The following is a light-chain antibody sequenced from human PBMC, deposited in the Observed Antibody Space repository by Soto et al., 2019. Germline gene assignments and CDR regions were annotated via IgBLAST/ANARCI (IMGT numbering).Light chain of an antibody. CDR1: QSVSNS. J-gene: IGKJ5*01. Sequence: EIVLTQSPATLSLSPGEXVTISCRASQSVSNSLAWYQQKPGQPPRLLIYDVSNRATGIPARFSGSGSGTDFTLTITSLEPEDFAVYFCHQRYNWPRVTFGQGTRLEIK. CDR3: HQRYNWPRVT. CDR2: DVS. V-gene: IGKV3-11*01.